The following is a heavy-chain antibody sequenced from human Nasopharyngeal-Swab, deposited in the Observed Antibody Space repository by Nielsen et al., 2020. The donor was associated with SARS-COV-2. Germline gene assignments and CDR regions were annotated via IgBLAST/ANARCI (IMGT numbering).Heavy chain of an antibody. CDR3: ATYPLRSGYYTVREFDY. CDR1: GYTFTSYD. J-gene: IGHJ4*02. D-gene: IGHD3-3*01. CDR2: FDPEDGET. Sequence: ASVKISCKASGYTFTSYDINWVRQAPGKGLEWMGGFDPEDGETIYAQKFQGRVTMTEDTSTDTAYMELSSLRSEDTAVYYCATYPLRSGYYTVREFDYWGQGTLVTVSA. V-gene: IGHV1-24*01.